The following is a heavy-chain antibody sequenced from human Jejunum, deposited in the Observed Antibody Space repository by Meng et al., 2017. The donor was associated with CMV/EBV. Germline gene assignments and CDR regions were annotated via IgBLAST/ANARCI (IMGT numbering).Heavy chain of an antibody. J-gene: IGHJ4*02. Sequence: QVPLVQDEAGVSKPWDSATVPCNTSGYSLTDYNIQCVRQAPGQGLEWMGWINPNNGVTYYAQKFQGRVTMTRDTPISTAYLELSRLRSDDTAMYYCARDRDLNHGASFDYWGQETLVTVSS. CDR1: GYSLTDYN. CDR2: INPNNGVT. D-gene: IGHD2-21*01. CDR3: ARDRDLNHGASFDY. V-gene: IGHV1-2*02.